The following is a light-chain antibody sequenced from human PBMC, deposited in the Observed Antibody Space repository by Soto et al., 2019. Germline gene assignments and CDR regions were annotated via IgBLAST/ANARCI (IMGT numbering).Light chain of an antibody. Sequence: DVQMAQSPSTMSASVGARGTIPCRASQSISSWLAWYQQKPGKAPRLLIYKTSSLESGVPSRFSGSGSGTEFTLTISSLQPDDFATYYCQQYDISPWTFGQGTKVDIK. CDR1: QSISSW. J-gene: IGKJ1*01. CDR2: KTS. V-gene: IGKV1-5*03. CDR3: QQYDISPWT.